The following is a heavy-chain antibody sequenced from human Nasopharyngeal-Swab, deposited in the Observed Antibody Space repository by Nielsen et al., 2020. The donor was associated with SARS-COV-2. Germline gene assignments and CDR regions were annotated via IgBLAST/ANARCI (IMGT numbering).Heavy chain of an antibody. D-gene: IGHD3-16*01. V-gene: IGHV5-51*01. CDR3: ARIGEGVYYYYGMDV. J-gene: IGHJ6*02. Sequence: GASLQISCKGSGYSFTSYWIGWVRQMPGKGLEWMGIIYPGDSDTRYSPSFQGQVTTSADKSISTAYLQWSSLKASDTAMYYCARIGEGVYYYYGMDVWGQGTTVTVSS. CDR2: IYPGDSDT. CDR1: GYSFTSYW.